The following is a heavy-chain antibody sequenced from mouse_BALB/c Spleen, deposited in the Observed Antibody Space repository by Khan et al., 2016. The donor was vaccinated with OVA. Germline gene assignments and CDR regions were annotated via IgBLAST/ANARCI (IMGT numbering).Heavy chain of an antibody. CDR3: ARMVRK. D-gene: IGHD1-1*02. CDR2: INPPNGNT. Sequence: VQLQQSGAELVKPGATVKLSCTASGFTITDNCMHWLKQWPEQGLEWIGRINPPNGNTKYDPKFKGKATITADTSSNTAYLQLSSLTSEDTALYYCARMVRKWGQGTTLTVSS. CDR1: GFTITDNC. J-gene: IGHJ2*01. V-gene: IGHV14-3*02.